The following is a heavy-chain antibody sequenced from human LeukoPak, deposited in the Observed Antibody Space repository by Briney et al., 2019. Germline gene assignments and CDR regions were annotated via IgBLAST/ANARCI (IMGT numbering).Heavy chain of an antibody. Sequence: GGSLRLSCAASGFTFDDYGMNWVRQAPGKGLEWVSAISWNGGSTNYADPVKGRFTISRDNAKNSLFLQMNSLRAEDTALYYCTTYGSGRKFDYWGQGILVTVSS. CDR2: ISWNGGST. CDR1: GFTFDDYG. V-gene: IGHV3-20*04. CDR3: TTYGSGRKFDY. J-gene: IGHJ4*02. D-gene: IGHD3-10*01.